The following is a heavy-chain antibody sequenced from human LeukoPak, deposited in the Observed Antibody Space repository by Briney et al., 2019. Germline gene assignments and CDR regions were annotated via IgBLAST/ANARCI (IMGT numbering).Heavy chain of an antibody. D-gene: IGHD6-19*01. V-gene: IGHV3-48*04. CDR3: ARRSTVAGLFAGDY. CDR2: ISSSGDTI. CDR1: GFTFSSYG. J-gene: IGHJ4*02. Sequence: GGSLRLSCAASGFTFSSYGMSWVRQAPGKGLEWVSYISSSGDTIYYADSMKGRFTISRDNAKNSLYLQMNSLRAEDTAVYYCARRSTVAGLFAGDYWGQGTLVTVSS.